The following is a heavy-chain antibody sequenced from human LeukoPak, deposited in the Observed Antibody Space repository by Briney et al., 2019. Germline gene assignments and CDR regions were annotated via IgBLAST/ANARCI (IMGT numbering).Heavy chain of an antibody. J-gene: IGHJ4*02. CDR2: ISGSGGST. V-gene: IGHV3-23*01. D-gene: IGHD6-13*01. CDR1: GFTYSSYA. CDR3: AKVSSSWSNFDY. Sequence: GGSLRLSCAASGFTYSSYAMSWVRQAPGKGLEWVSAISGSGGSTYYADSVKGRFTISRDNSKNTLYLQMNSLRAEDTAVYYCAKVSSSWSNFDYWGQGTLVTVSS.